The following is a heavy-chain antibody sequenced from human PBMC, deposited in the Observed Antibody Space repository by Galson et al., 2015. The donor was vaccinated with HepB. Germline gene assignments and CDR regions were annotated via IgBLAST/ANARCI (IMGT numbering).Heavy chain of an antibody. CDR2: TYYRSKWYN. V-gene: IGHV6-1*01. CDR3: ARVPGIAAAGGMDV. Sequence: CAISGDSVSSNSAAWNWIRQSPSRGLEWLGRTYYRSKWYNDYAVSVKSRITINPDTSKNQFSLQLNSVTPEDTAVYYCARVPGIAAAGGMDVWGQGTTVTVSS. CDR1: GDSVSSNSAA. D-gene: IGHD6-13*01. J-gene: IGHJ6*02.